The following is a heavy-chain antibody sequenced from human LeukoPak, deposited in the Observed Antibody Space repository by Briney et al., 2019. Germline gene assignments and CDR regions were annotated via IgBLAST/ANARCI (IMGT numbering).Heavy chain of an antibody. V-gene: IGHV4-4*07. CDR3: ARVRTARNKYYFDY. D-gene: IGHD1/OR15-1a*01. CDR1: GGSISSYY. Sequence: SETLSLTCTVSGGSISSYYWSWIRQPAGKGLEWIGRIYTSGSTNYNPSLKSRVTISVDTSKNQFSLKLSSVTAADTAVYYCARVRTARNKYYFDYWGQGTLVTVSS. J-gene: IGHJ4*02. CDR2: IYTSGST.